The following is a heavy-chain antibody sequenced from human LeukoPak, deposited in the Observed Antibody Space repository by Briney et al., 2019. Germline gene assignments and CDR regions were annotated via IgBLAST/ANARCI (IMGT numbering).Heavy chain of an antibody. CDR2: IYYSGST. Sequence: SETLSLTCTASGGSISSYYWSWIRQPPGKGLEWIGYIYYSGSTNYNPSLKSRVTISVDTSKNQFSLKLSSVAAADTAVYYCATSSGGDLYFDYWGQGTLVTVSS. D-gene: IGHD4-17*01. V-gene: IGHV4-59*01. CDR3: ATSSGGDLYFDY. J-gene: IGHJ4*02. CDR1: GGSISSYY.